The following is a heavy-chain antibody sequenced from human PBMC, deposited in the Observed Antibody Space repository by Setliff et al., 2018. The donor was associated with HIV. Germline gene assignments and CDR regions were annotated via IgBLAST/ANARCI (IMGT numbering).Heavy chain of an antibody. CDR3: ARVFPPIRGAPFGTPPGAFDI. V-gene: IGHV4-4*07. J-gene: IGHJ3*02. CDR1: GDSMSPYY. CDR2: VHPTGST. D-gene: IGHD2-15*01. Sequence: PSETLSLTCSVSGDSMSPYYWSWIRQSADKGLEWIGRVHPTGSTIYNPSLRSRVTMSVDTSKSQFSLKLSPVTAADTAMYYCARVFPPIRGAPFGTPPGAFDIWGQGTMVTVSS.